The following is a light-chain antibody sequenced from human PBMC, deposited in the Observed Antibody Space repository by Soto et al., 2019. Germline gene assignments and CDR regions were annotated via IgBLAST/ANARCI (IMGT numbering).Light chain of an antibody. CDR2: AAS. CDR3: QQSYSTSWT. CDR1: QYINAF. V-gene: IGKV1-39*01. Sequence: DIQMTQSPSSLSASLGDRVTITCRASQYINAFLHWYQQKPGQAPKLLIYAASRLQTGVPSRFTGSGSGTDFTLTISSLRPEDSATYFCQQSYSTSWTFGQGTKVEIK. J-gene: IGKJ1*01.